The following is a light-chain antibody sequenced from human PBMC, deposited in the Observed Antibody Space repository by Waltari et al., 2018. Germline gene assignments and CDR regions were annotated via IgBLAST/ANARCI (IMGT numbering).Light chain of an antibody. J-gene: IGLJ2*01. Sequence: QSVLTQPASVSGSLGQSITISCTGTIDDVGGYNYVPWYQRHPGKGPKLIIYDVDSRPSGVSDRFSGSKSGHTASLTISRLQVDDEADYFCGSYTTKYTVVFGGGTRLTVL. CDR1: IDDVGGYNY. CDR2: DVD. CDR3: GSYTTKYTVV. V-gene: IGLV2-14*03.